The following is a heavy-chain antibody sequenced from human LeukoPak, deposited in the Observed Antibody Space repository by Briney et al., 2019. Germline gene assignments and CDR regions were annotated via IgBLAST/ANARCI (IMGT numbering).Heavy chain of an antibody. Sequence: GASVKVSCKASGDTFIPYTFSWVRQAPGQGLEWIGRIIPSLDVANYAQKFQGRVTLSVDRDTATTYMEATSLRSEDTAIYYCARDHCSPGTCLGGHWGQGTLVTVSS. D-gene: IGHD2-15*01. CDR2: IIPSLDVA. CDR1: GDTFIPYT. CDR3: ARDHCSPGTCLGGH. V-gene: IGHV1-69*04. J-gene: IGHJ4*02.